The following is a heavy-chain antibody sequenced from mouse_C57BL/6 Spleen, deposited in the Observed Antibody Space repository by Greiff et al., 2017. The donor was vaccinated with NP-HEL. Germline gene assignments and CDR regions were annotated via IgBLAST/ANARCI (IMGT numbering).Heavy chain of an antibody. CDR3: ARGITTKDFDY. Sequence: EVKLVESGGGLVKPGGSLKLSCAASGFTFSSYAMSWVRQTPEKRLEWVATISDGGSYTYYPDNVKGRFTISRDNAKNNLYLQMSHLKSEDTAMYYCARGITTKDFDYWGQGTTLTVSS. CDR2: ISDGGSYT. J-gene: IGHJ2*01. V-gene: IGHV5-4*03. CDR1: GFTFSSYA. D-gene: IGHD2-4*01.